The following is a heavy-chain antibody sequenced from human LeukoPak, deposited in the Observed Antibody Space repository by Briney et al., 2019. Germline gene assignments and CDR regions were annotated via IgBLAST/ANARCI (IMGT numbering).Heavy chain of an antibody. CDR3: ARSSYYDFWSGYYPRNFDY. J-gene: IGHJ4*02. Sequence: SETLSLTCAVYGGSFSGYYWSWIRQPPGKGLEWIGEINHSGSTNYNPSLKSRVTISVDTSKNQFSLKLSSVTAADTAVYYCARSSYYDFWSGYYPRNFDYWGQGTLVTVSS. CDR2: INHSGST. V-gene: IGHV4-34*01. D-gene: IGHD3-3*01. CDR1: GGSFSGYY.